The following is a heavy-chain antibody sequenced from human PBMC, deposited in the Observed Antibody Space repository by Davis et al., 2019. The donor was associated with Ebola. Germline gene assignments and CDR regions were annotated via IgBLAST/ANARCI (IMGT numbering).Heavy chain of an antibody. J-gene: IGHJ4*02. CDR2: ISSSSSYI. V-gene: IGHV3-21*04. D-gene: IGHD6-6*01. CDR1: GFTFSSYW. CDR3: AKDMAYSSSRVFDY. Sequence: GESLKISCAASGFTFSSYWMHWVRQAPGKGLEWVSSISSSSSYIYYADSVKGRFTISRDNSKNTLYLQMNSLRAEDTALYYCAKDMAYSSSRVFDYWGQGTLVTVSS.